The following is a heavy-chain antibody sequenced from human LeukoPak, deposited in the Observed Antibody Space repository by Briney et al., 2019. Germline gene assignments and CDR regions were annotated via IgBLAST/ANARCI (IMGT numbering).Heavy chain of an antibody. CDR2: IRYDGSNK. V-gene: IGHV3-30*02. CDR3: AKDLGPNDYSNYGCDY. J-gene: IGHJ4*02. CDR1: GFTFSSCG. D-gene: IGHD4-11*01. Sequence: GGSLRLSCAASGFTFSSCGMHWVRQAPGKGLEWVAFIRYDGSNKYYADSVKGRFTISRDNSKNTLYLQMNSLRAEDTAVYYCAKDLGPNDYSNYGCDYWGQGTLVTVSS.